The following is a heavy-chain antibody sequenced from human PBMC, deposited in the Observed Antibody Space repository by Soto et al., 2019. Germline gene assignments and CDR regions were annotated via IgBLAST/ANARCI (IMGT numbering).Heavy chain of an antibody. CDR1: GGSISSGGYS. V-gene: IGHV4-30-2*01. J-gene: IGHJ3*02. D-gene: IGHD3-10*01. CDR3: PRVLEAPYYYGSGSYFFVAFDI. Sequence: TLSLTCAVSGGSISSGGYSWSWIRQPPGKGLEWIGYIYHSGSTYYNPSLKSRVTISVDRSKNQFSLKLSSVTAADTAVYYCPRVLEAPYYYGSGSYFFVAFDIWGQGTMVTVSS. CDR2: IYHSGST.